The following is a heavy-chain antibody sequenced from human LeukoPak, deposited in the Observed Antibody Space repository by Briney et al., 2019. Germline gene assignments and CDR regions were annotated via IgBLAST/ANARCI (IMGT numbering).Heavy chain of an antibody. CDR2: ISSSSSYT. J-gene: IGHJ4*02. CDR3: ARDRGGVIAPYYFDY. V-gene: IGHV3-21*01. Sequence: GGSLRLSCAASGFTFSSYSMNWVRQAPGKGLEWVSSISSSSSYTYYADSVKGRFTISRDNAKNSLYLQMNSLRAEDTAVYYCARDRGGVIAPYYFDYWGQGTLVTVSS. CDR1: GFTFSSYS. D-gene: IGHD3-16*02.